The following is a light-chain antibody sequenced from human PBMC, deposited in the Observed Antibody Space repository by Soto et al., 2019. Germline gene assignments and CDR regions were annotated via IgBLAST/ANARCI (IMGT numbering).Light chain of an antibody. CDR3: QQSYSTPRT. Sequence: DIQMTQSPSSLSASVGDRVTITCRASQSIRSYLNWYQQKPGKAPKLLIYAASSLQSGVPSRFRGSGSGTDFTLTISSLQPEDFATYYCQQSYSTPRTFGQGTKVEIK. V-gene: IGKV1-39*01. CDR1: QSIRSY. J-gene: IGKJ1*01. CDR2: AAS.